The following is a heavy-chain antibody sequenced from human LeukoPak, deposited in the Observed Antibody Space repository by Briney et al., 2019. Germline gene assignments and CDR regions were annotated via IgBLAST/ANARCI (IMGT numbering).Heavy chain of an antibody. D-gene: IGHD2-2*02. CDR2: ISAYNGNT. CDR1: GYTFTSYG. V-gene: IGHV1-18*01. Sequence: ASVKVSCKASGYTFTSYGISWVRQAPGQGPEWMGWISAYNGNTNYAQKLQGRVTMTTDTSTSTAYMELRSLRSDDTAVYYCARDTNSVGYCSSTSCYNDYWGQGTLVTVSS. CDR3: ARDTNSVGYCSSTSCYNDY. J-gene: IGHJ4*02.